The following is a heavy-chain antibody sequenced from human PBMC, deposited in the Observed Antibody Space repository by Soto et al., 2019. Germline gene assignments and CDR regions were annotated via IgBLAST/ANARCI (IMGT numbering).Heavy chain of an antibody. V-gene: IGHV3-23*01. Sequence: PGGSLRLSCAASGFTFSDYGMIWVRQAPGKGLEWVSAIGGSGHTTYYTDSVKGRFTISRDNSKNMVYLQMDSLGVEDTATYYCAKLLESGSEYWGQGTLVTVSS. CDR2: IGGSGHTT. CDR3: AKLLESGSEY. D-gene: IGHD3-10*01. J-gene: IGHJ4*02. CDR1: GFTFSDYG.